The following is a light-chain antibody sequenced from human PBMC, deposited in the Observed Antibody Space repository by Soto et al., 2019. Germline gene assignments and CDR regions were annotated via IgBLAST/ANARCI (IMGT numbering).Light chain of an antibody. CDR2: GAS. V-gene: IGKV3-15*01. CDR1: QSVSSS. Sequence: ERLMTPAPAALSVYPGERATLSCRASQSVSSSLVWYQQKPGQAPRLLIYGASTRATGIPARFSGSGSGTEFTLTISSLPSEDFAVYYCQQYNSWPGTFGQGTKVDIK. J-gene: IGKJ1*01. CDR3: QQYNSWPGT.